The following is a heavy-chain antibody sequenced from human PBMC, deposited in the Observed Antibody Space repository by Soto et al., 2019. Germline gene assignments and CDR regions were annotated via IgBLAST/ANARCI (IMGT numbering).Heavy chain of an antibody. J-gene: IGHJ4*01. CDR1: VYSMSSGSY. Sequence: SETLSLTCTVSVYSMSSGSYWVWIRQPPGKGPEWIASMYHGGTTFYNPSLKSRVTISIDTSKNQFSLRLRSVTAADTAVYYCARAHVMVVAGSPFDYWGHGIMVTVSS. V-gene: IGHV4-38-2*02. CDR2: MYHGGTT. D-gene: IGHD2-15*01. CDR3: ARAHVMVVAGSPFDY.